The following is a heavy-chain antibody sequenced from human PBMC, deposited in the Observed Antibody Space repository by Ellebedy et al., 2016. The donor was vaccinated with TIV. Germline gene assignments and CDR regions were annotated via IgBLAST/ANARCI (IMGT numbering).Heavy chain of an antibody. V-gene: IGHV5-51*01. CDR1: GYSFTSHW. CDR2: TYPGDSDT. CDR3: ARFGWGDYGGNFIWY. Sequence: PGGSLRLSCKGSGYSFTSHWIGWVRQMPGKGLEWMGVTYPGDSDTRYSPSFQGQVTISADKSISTAYLQWSSLTASDTAIYYCARFGWGDYGGNFIWYWGQGTLVTVSS. J-gene: IGHJ4*02. D-gene: IGHD4-23*01.